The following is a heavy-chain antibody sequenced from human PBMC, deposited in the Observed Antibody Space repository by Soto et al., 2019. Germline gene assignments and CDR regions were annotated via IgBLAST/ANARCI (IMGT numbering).Heavy chain of an antibody. J-gene: IGHJ3*02. CDR2: IRGSGVTT. CDR1: GFTFNTFV. Sequence: GGSLRLSCAASGFTFNTFVMNWVRQAPGKGLEWVSGIRGSGVTTYYADSVKGRFTISRDNSKNTLYLQMNSLGAEDTAVYYCAKTLGSFYDFDIWGQGTRVTVSS. CDR3: AKTLGSFYDFDI. V-gene: IGHV3-23*01. D-gene: IGHD3-3*02.